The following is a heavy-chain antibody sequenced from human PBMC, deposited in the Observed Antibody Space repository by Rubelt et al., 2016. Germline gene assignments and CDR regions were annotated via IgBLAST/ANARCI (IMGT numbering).Heavy chain of an antibody. D-gene: IGHD1-1*01. CDR1: GYSFTNYW. CDR3: ARLERFFGPFDP. CDR2: IYPGDTDT. V-gene: IGHV5-51*01. J-gene: IGHJ5*02. Sequence: EVQLVQSGAEVKKPGESLKISCKGSGYSFTNYWIGWVRQMPGKGLEWMRIIYPGDTDTRYSLAVQGQVTISADKSISTAYLQWSSLKASDTAMYYCARLERFFGPFDPWGQGSLVTVSS.